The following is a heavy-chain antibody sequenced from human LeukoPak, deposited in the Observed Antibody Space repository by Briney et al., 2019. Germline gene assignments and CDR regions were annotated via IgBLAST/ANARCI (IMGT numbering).Heavy chain of an antibody. D-gene: IGHD3-16*01. CDR2: ISSSGSTI. CDR3: ARLPITFGGASTFYYYYYMDV. J-gene: IGHJ6*03. CDR1: GFTFSDYY. V-gene: IGHV3-11*01. Sequence: GGSLRLSCAASGFTFSDYYMSWIRQAPGKGLEWVSYISSSGSTIYYADSVKGRFTISRDNAKNSLYLQMDSLRAEDTAVYYCARLPITFGGASTFYYYYYMDVWGKGTTVTVSS.